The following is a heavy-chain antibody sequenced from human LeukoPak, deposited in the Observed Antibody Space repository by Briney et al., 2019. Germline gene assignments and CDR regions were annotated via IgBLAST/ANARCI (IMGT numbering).Heavy chain of an antibody. D-gene: IGHD2-2*01. J-gene: IGHJ3*02. CDR1: GFTFSSYS. Sequence: PGGSLRLSCAASGFTFSSYSMNWVRQAPGKGLEWVSSISSSSSYIYYADSVKGRFTISRDNAKNSLYLQMNSLRAEDTAVYYCARDTGYCSSTSCYDVMTFDIWGQGTMVTVSS. CDR3: ARDTGYCSSTSCYDVMTFDI. V-gene: IGHV3-21*01. CDR2: ISSSSSYI.